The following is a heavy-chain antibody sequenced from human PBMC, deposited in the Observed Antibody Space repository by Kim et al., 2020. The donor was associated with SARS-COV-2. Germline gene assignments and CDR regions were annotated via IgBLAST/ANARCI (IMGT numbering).Heavy chain of an antibody. Sequence: GGSLRLSCAASGFTFSSYAMSWVRQAPGKGLEWVSGISGSGGSTYFADSVKGRFTISRDNSKNTLNLQMNSLRAEDTAVYYCAKYHFFRDSSSWYDYFDCWGQGTLVTVSS. D-gene: IGHD6-13*01. CDR3: AKYHFFRDSSSWYDYFDC. V-gene: IGHV3-23*01. J-gene: IGHJ4*02. CDR1: GFTFSSYA. CDR2: ISGSGGST.